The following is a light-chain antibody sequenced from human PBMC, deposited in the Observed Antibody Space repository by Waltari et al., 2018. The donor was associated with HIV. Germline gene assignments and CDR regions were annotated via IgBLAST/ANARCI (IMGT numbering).Light chain of an antibody. V-gene: IGKV1-39*01. Sequence: DIHMTQSPSSVSASVGDRVTITCRTSQSISNYLNWYQHKPGTAPKLIIYAASSLQSGVPSRFSGSGSGTDFTLTISSLQPEDFTTYFCQHSRAFGQGTRVEIK. CDR3: QHSRA. CDR2: AAS. CDR1: QSISNY. J-gene: IGKJ1*01.